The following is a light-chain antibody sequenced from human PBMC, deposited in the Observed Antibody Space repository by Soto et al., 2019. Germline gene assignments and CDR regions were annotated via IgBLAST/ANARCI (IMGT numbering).Light chain of an antibody. CDR3: QQSFSTLLS. CDR2: GAS. J-gene: IGKJ4*01. Sequence: DIQMTQSPSSLSASVGDRVTITCRASQSISGYLNWYQQKPGKAPKLLISGASTLQSGVPSRFSGRGSGTDFTLAISSLQREDVAVYYCQQSFSTLLSFGGGTKV. V-gene: IGKV1-39*01. CDR1: QSISGY.